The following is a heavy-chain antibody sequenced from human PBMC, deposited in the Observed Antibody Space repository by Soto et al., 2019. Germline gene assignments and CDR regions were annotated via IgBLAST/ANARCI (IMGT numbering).Heavy chain of an antibody. CDR2: IIPIFGTA. Sequence: SFKVCYKASRGTFLSYAISWGRQSRGQGLEWMGGIIPIFGTANYAQKVQVRVTITADESTSTAYMELSSLRSEDTAVYYCARDRLFDSHPFDYWGPGTPVPVSS. CDR1: RGTFLSYA. J-gene: IGHJ4*02. D-gene: IGHD3-9*01. CDR3: ARDRLFDSHPFDY. V-gene: IGHV1-69*13.